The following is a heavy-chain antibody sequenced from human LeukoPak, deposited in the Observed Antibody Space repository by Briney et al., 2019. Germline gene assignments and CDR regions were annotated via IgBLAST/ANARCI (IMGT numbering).Heavy chain of an antibody. V-gene: IGHV4-30-2*01. CDR1: GGSISSGGYS. CDR2: IYHSGST. CDR3: ARGRVGVLSDYFDY. J-gene: IGHJ4*02. D-gene: IGHD3-16*02. Sequence: SQTLSLTCAVSGGSISSGGYSWSWIRQPPGKGLEWIGYIYHSGSTYYNPSLKSRVTISVDRSKNQFSLKLSSVTAADTAVYYCARGRVGVLSDYFDYWGQGTLVTVSS.